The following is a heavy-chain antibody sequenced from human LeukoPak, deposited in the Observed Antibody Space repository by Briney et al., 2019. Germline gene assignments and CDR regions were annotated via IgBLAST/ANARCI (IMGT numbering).Heavy chain of an antibody. J-gene: IGHJ5*02. Sequence: SQTLSLTCTVSGYSISIGYYWGWIRQPPGKGLEGIGGIYHSGSTYYNPSLKSRVTISVDTSKTQFSLKLSSVTAADTAVYYCARDRGTYCSGGSCYSIPDWFDPWGQGTLVTVSS. CDR3: ARDRGTYCSGGSCYSIPDWFDP. D-gene: IGHD2-15*01. CDR1: GYSISIGYY. V-gene: IGHV4-38-2*02. CDR2: IYHSGST.